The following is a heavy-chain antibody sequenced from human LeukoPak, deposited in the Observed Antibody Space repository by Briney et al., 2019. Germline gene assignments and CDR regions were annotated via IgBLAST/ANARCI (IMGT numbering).Heavy chain of an antibody. V-gene: IGHV1-24*01. J-gene: IGHJ4*02. CDR3: AREWLSSGDSHYSH. CDR1: GYTLTELS. CDR2: FDPEDGET. D-gene: IGHD2-15*01. Sequence: GPVKVSCQVSGYTLTELSMHWVRQAPGKGLEWMGGFDPEDGETIYAQKFQGRVTMTEDTSTDTVYMELSSLRSDDTAIYYCAREWLSSGDSHYSHWGQGTLVTVSS.